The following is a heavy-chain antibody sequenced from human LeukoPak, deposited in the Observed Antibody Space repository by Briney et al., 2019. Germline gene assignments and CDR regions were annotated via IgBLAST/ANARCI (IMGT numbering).Heavy chain of an antibody. D-gene: IGHD1-26*01. CDR1: GGSFSTYY. V-gene: IGHV4-59*08. CDR3: AGRKSGSYPDYFEY. Sequence: SETLSLTCTVSGGSFSTYYWSWIRQPPGKGLEWIGYIYSSGTTNYNPSLESRVTISLDTSKNQFSLKLRSVTAADTAVYYCAGRKSGSYPDYFEYWGQGTLVTVTS. J-gene: IGHJ4*02. CDR2: IYSSGTT.